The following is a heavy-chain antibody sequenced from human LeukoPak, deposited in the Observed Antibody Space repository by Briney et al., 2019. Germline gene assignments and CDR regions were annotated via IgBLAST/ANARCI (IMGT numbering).Heavy chain of an antibody. CDR1: GFTFSGYS. CDR2: ISSSSSYI. J-gene: IGHJ4*02. D-gene: IGHD1-26*01. Sequence: GGSLRLSCAASGFTFSGYSMNWVRQAPGKGLEWVSSISSSSSYIYYADSVKGRFTISRDNAKNSLYLQMNSLRAEDTAVYYCARSVGVGGVYFDYWGQGTLVTVSS. CDR3: ARSVGVGGVYFDY. V-gene: IGHV3-21*01.